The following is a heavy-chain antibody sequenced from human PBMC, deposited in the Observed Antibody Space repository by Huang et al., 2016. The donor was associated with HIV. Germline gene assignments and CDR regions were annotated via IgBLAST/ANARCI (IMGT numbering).Heavy chain of an antibody. CDR1: GFSISSYW. Sequence: EVQLVESGGGLVQPGGSLRLSCAASGFSISSYWMHWVRQAPGKGLVWVSRINSDGSSTSYADSVKGRFNISRDNAKNTLYLQMNSLRAEDTAVYYCARDPRIQSWLNFFDYWGQGTLVSVSS. CDR2: INSDGSST. V-gene: IGHV3-74*01. D-gene: IGHD3-22*01. CDR3: ARDPRIQSWLNFFDY. J-gene: IGHJ4*02.